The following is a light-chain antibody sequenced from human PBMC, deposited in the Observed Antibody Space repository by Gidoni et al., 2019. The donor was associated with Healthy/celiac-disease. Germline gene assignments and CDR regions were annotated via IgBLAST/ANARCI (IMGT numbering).Light chain of an antibody. J-gene: IGKJ1*01. CDR3: QQSYSTLRT. V-gene: IGKV1-39*01. CDR1: QSISSY. Sequence: DIQMTQSPSSLSASVGDRVTITCRASQSISSYLNWYQQKPGNAPKLLIYSASSLQSGVPSRFSGSGSGTDVTLTISSLQPEDFATYYCQQSYSTLRTFGQGTKVEIK. CDR2: SAS.